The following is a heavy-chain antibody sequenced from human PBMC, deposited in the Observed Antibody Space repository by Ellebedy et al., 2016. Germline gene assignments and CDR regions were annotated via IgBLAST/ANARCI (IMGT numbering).Heavy chain of an antibody. Sequence: GESLKISXKGSGYSFTSYWIGWVRQMPGKGLEWMGIIYPGDSDTRYSPSFQGQVTISADKSISTAYLQWSSLKASDTAMYYCASPRFDWNNPLDYWGQGTLVTVSS. J-gene: IGHJ4*02. CDR3: ASPRFDWNNPLDY. CDR2: IYPGDSDT. CDR1: GYSFTSYW. V-gene: IGHV5-51*01. D-gene: IGHD1/OR15-1a*01.